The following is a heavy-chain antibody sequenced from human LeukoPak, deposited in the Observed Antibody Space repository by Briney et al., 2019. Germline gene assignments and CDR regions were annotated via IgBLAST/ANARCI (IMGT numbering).Heavy chain of an antibody. D-gene: IGHD1-26*01. CDR3: AREGARWEPSFSAFDI. CDR2: IYYSGST. V-gene: IGHV4-59*01. CDR1: GGSISGYY. Sequence: SVTLSLTCTVSGGSISGYYWSWIRQPPGKGLEWIGYIYYSGSTSYNPSLKSRVTISVDTSKNQFSLKLSSVTAADTAVYYCAREGARWEPSFSAFDIWGQGTMVTVSS. J-gene: IGHJ3*02.